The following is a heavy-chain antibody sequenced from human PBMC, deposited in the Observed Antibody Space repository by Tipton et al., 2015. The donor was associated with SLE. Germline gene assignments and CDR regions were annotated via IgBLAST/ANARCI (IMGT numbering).Heavy chain of an antibody. CDR1: GGSIGGSSYY. V-gene: IGHV4-39*07. D-gene: IGHD3-3*01. J-gene: IGHJ5*02. CDR3: ARTGYYDFWSGGNWFDP. CDR2: INHSGST. Sequence: TLSLTCTVSGGSIGGSSYYWGWIRQSPGKGVEWIGEINHSGSTSYNPSLKSRVTISVDTSKNQFSLKLNSVTAADTAVYYCARTGYYDFWSGGNWFDPWGQGTPVTVSS.